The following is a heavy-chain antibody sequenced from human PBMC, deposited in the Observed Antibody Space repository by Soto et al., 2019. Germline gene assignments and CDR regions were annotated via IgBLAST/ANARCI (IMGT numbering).Heavy chain of an antibody. CDR3: ARWRGDYGGWEH. V-gene: IGHV1-46*01. J-gene: IGHJ4*02. Sequence: QVQLVQSGAEVKKPGASVKVSCKASGYTFTNYYIHWVRQAPGQGLEWMGIINPSGGSTRFAQKFQGRVTMTRDTPTSTVHMELSSLRSEDTAVYYCARWRGDYGGWEHWGQGTLVTVSS. CDR1: GYTFTNYY. D-gene: IGHD4-17*01. CDR2: INPSGGST.